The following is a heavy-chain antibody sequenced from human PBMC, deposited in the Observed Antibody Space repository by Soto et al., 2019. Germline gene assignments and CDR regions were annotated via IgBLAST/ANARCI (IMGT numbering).Heavy chain of an antibody. Sequence: GGSLRLSCAASGFTFSSYAMSWVRQAPGKGLEWVAAISGSGGSTYYADSVKGRFTISRDNANNSLFLQMNSLRVEDTAVYYCARRASRWGQGTMVTVSS. D-gene: IGHD1-26*01. CDR1: GFTFSSYA. CDR3: ARRASR. CDR2: ISGSGGST. V-gene: IGHV3-23*01. J-gene: IGHJ3*01.